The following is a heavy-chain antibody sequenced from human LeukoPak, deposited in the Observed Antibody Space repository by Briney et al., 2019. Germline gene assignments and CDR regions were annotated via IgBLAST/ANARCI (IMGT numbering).Heavy chain of an antibody. D-gene: IGHD6-13*01. CDR2: IYYSGST. CDR1: GGSISSSSYY. Sequence: SETLSLTCTVTGGSISSSSYYWGWIRQPPGKWLEWIGSIYYSGSTYYNPSLKSRVTISVDTSKNQFSLKLSSVTAADTAVYYCARHGAAAGDFDYWGQGTLVTVSS. J-gene: IGHJ4*02. CDR3: ARHGAAAGDFDY. V-gene: IGHV4-39*01.